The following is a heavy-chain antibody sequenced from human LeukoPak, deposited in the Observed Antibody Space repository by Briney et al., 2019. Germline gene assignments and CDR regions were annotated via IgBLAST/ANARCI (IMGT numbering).Heavy chain of an antibody. V-gene: IGHV1-2*02. D-gene: IGHD2-2*01. CDR3: ARVVVPAGFDY. CDR1: GYTFTGHY. J-gene: IGHJ4*02. CDR2: SNPNSGGT. Sequence: ASVKVSCKTSGYTFTGHYMHWVRQAPGQGLEWMGWSNPNSGGTNYAQKFQGRVTMTRDTSINTAYMELSRLRSDDTAVYYCARVVVPAGFDYWGQGTLVTVSS.